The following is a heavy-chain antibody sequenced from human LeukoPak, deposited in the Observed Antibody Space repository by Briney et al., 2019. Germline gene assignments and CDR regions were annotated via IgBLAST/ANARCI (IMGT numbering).Heavy chain of an antibody. Sequence: ASVKVSCKASGYTFTSYGISWVRQAPGQGLEWMGWISAYNGNTNYAQKLQGRVTMTTDTSTSTAYMELRSLRSDDTAVYYCARDLRDYYDSSGYCSDYWGQGTLVTVSS. CDR3: ARDLRDYYDSSGYCSDY. J-gene: IGHJ4*02. CDR1: GYTFTSYG. D-gene: IGHD3-22*01. V-gene: IGHV1-18*01. CDR2: ISAYNGNT.